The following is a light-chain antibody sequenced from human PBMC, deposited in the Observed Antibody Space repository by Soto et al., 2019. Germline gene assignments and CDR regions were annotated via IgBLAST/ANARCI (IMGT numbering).Light chain of an antibody. CDR1: QRITTY. J-gene: IGKJ2*01. Sequence: DIRLTQSPSSLSASVGDRVTITCRASQRITTYLNWYQQRPGKSPTLLISSASTLQSGVPARFSGSGSGTDFTLTITSLQPEDFATYYCQKYNSAPYTFGQGTKLEIK. CDR2: SAS. V-gene: IGKV1-39*01. CDR3: QKYNSAPYT.